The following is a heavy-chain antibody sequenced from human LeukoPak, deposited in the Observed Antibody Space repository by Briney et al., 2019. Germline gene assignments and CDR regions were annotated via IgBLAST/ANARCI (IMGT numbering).Heavy chain of an antibody. D-gene: IGHD6-13*01. CDR3: ARDAGVAAELDY. CDR2: ISDSGSTT. CDR1: GFTFRTYA. Sequence: PGGSLRLSCAASGFTFRTYAMSWVRQAPGKGLEWVSGISDSGSTTYYADSVKGRFTISRDKSKNTLYLQMNSLTAEDTAVYYCARDAGVAAELDYWGQGTLVTVSS. V-gene: IGHV3-23*01. J-gene: IGHJ4*02.